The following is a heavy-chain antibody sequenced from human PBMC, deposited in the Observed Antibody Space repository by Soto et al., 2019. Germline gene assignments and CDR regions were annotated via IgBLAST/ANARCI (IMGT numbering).Heavy chain of an antibody. CDR1: GSSFTGYY. Sequence: HAHLVQSGAEVKRPGASLKVSCKASGSSFTGYYIHWVRQAPGQGLEWMGWINPDSGATNYAQNFQGRVTLTSDTSISTASMDLTSLTSDDTAVYYCARGDYGTGGYPFPYFDYWGQGTLVIVSS. D-gene: IGHD2-8*02. CDR3: ARGDYGTGGYPFPYFDY. V-gene: IGHV1-2*02. J-gene: IGHJ4*02. CDR2: INPDSGAT.